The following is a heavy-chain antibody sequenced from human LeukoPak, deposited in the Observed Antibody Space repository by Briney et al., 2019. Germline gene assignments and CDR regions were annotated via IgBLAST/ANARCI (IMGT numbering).Heavy chain of an antibody. Sequence: PGGSLRLSCAASGFAFSTYAMQWVRQAPEKGLEYVSGISGNGDTIYCADSVKGRFTMSRDNSRNTLYLQMGSLRPEDTAVYYCARDGKATNDYWGQGTLVTVSS. D-gene: IGHD5-24*01. CDR1: GFAFSTYA. CDR3: ARDGKATNDY. J-gene: IGHJ4*02. V-gene: IGHV3-64*02. CDR2: ISGNGDTI.